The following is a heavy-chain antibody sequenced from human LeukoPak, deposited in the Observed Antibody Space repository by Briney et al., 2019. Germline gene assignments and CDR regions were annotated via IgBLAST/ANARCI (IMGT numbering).Heavy chain of an antibody. CDR2: ISGSGAGT. CDR3: AKDRRDGYNYLDY. CDR1: GFTFSSKA. V-gene: IGHV3-23*01. D-gene: IGHD5-24*01. Sequence: PGGSLRLSCAASGFTFSSKAMSWVRQAPGKGLEWVSVISGSGAGTYYAASVKGRFTISRDNSKNMLYLQMNSLRAEDTAVYYCAKDRRDGYNYLDYWGQGTLVTVSS. J-gene: IGHJ4*02.